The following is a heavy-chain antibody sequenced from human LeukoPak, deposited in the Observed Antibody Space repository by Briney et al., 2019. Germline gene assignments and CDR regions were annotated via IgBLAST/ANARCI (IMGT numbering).Heavy chain of an antibody. CDR2: INHSGST. D-gene: IGHD3-10*01. CDR1: GGSFSGYY. Sequence: PSETLSLTCAFYGGSFSGYYWSWIRQPPPKRLEWIGEINHSGSTNYNPSLKSRVTISVDTSKNQFSLKLSSVTAADTAVYYCASITMVRGVINYWGQGTLVTVSS. CDR3: ASITMVRGVINY. J-gene: IGHJ4*02. V-gene: IGHV4-34*01.